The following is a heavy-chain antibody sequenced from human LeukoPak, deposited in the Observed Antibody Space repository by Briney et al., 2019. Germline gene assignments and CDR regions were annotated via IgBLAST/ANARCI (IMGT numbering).Heavy chain of an antibody. D-gene: IGHD1-1*01. CDR2: INPDSGGT. CDR3: ARSITATGH. Sequence: ASLKVSCKASGYTFTGYYIHWVRQAPGQGLEWMGYINPDSGGTNYAQKFQGRVTMTRDTSISTAYMELSGLTSDDTAVYYCARSITATGHWGHGTLVTVSS. V-gene: IGHV1-2*02. J-gene: IGHJ4*01. CDR1: GYTFTGYY.